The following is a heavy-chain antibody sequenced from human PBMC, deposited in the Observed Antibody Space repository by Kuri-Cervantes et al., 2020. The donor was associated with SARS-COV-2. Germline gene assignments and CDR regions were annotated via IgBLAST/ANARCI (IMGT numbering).Heavy chain of an antibody. CDR2: INHSGRT. CDR3: PNHVRPKTTIFGVVITADYFDY. CDR1: GFSHSNSGVG. J-gene: IGHJ4*02. D-gene: IGHD3-3*01. Sequence: LVNTTPTHTLTCTFSGFSHSNSGVGVGWIRQPQGKALEWIGEINHSGRTTYNPSIKSRVTITVDTSKNHLSLKLSSVTAADTAVYSCPNHVRPKTTIFGVVITADYFDYWGQETLVTVSS. V-gene: IGHV4-39*01.